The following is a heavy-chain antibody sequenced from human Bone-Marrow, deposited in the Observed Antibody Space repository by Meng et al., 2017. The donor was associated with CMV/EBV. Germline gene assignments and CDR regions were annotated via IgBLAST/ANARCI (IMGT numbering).Heavy chain of an antibody. J-gene: IGHJ5*02. Sequence: SETLSLTCAVYDGSFSGYYWSWIRQPPGKGLEWIGEINHSGSTNYNPSLKSRVTISVDTSKNQFSLKLSSVTAADTAVYYCARFQRGCSSTSCRGNWFDPWGQGTLVTVSS. V-gene: IGHV4-34*01. CDR3: ARFQRGCSSTSCRGNWFDP. D-gene: IGHD2-2*01. CDR1: DGSFSGYY. CDR2: INHSGST.